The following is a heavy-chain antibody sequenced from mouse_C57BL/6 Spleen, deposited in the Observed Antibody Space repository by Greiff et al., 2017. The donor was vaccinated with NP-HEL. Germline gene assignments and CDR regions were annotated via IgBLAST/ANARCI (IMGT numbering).Heavy chain of an antibody. D-gene: IGHD2-3*01. CDR3: ARGRYDGYYRFAY. V-gene: IGHV3-6*01. Sequence: EVKLLESGPGLVKPSQSLSLTCSVTGYSITSGYYWNWIRQFPGNKLEWMGYISYDGSNNYNPSLKNRISITRDTSKNQFFLKLNSVTTADTATYYCARGRYDGYYRFAYWGQGTLVTVSA. CDR1: GYSITSGYY. CDR2: ISYDGSN. J-gene: IGHJ3*01.